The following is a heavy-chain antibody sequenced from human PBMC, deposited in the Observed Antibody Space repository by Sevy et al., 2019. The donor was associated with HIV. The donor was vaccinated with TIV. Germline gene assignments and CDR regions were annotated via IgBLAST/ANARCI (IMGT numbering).Heavy chain of an antibody. CDR1: GYTFTSYG. D-gene: IGHD5-12*01. CDR3: ARESVVATIGAYYYYCYMDV. CDR2: ISAYNGNT. Sequence: ASVKVSCKASGYTFTSYGISWVRQAPGQGLEWMGWISAYNGNTNYAQKLQGRVTMTTDTSTSTAYMELRSLRSDDTAVYYCARESVVATIGAYYYYCYMDVWGKGTTVTVSS. V-gene: IGHV1-18*04. J-gene: IGHJ6*03.